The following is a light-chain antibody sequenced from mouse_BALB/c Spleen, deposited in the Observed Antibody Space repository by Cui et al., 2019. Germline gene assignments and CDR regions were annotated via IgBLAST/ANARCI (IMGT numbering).Light chain of an antibody. J-gene: IGKJ1*01. CDR3: LQYDEFPWT. V-gene: IGKV14-111*01. CDR2: RAN. Sequence: DIKMTQSPSSMYASLGERVTLTCKASQDINSYLSWFQQKPGKSPKTLIYRANRLVDGVPSRFSGSGSGQDYSLTISSLEYEDMGSYYCLQYDEFPWTFGGGTKLEIK. CDR1: QDINSY.